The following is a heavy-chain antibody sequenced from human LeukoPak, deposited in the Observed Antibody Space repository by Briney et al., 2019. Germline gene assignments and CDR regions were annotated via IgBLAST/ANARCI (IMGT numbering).Heavy chain of an antibody. Sequence: GGSLRLSCAASGFTFSDYYMSWIRQAPGKGLEWVSYISSSGSTIYYADSVKGRFTISRDNAKTSLYLQMNSLRAEDTAVYYCARDRGEVYCSGGSCYPKRDDAFDIWGQGTMVTVSS. J-gene: IGHJ3*02. D-gene: IGHD2-15*01. CDR1: GFTFSDYY. CDR2: ISSSGSTI. V-gene: IGHV3-11*04. CDR3: ARDRGEVYCSGGSCYPKRDDAFDI.